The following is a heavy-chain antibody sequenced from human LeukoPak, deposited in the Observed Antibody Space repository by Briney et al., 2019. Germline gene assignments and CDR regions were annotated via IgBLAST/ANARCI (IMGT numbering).Heavy chain of an antibody. Sequence: PSETLSLTCAVYGGSFSGYYWSWIRQPPGKGLEWIGEINHSGSTNYNPSLKSRVTISVDTSKNQFSLKLSSVTAADTAVYYCARLSIAVAGTFDYWGQGTLVTVSS. CDR3: ARLSIAVAGTFDY. CDR2: INHSGST. V-gene: IGHV4-34*01. CDR1: GGSFSGYY. J-gene: IGHJ4*02. D-gene: IGHD6-19*01.